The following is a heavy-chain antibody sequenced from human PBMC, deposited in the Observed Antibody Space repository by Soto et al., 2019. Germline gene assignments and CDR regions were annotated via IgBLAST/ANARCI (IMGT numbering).Heavy chain of an antibody. CDR1: GFTFSSYW. J-gene: IGHJ4*02. V-gene: IGHV3-74*01. CDR3: ARGALSTSTSLDY. Sequence: EVQLVESGGGLVQPGGSLRLSCAASGFTFSSYWMNWVRQAPGKGLVWVSRINSDGSTTSYADSVKARFTISRDNAKNTLYLQMNSLRAEDTAVYYCARGALSTSTSLDYWGQGTLVTVSS. CDR2: INSDGSTT. D-gene: IGHD2-2*01.